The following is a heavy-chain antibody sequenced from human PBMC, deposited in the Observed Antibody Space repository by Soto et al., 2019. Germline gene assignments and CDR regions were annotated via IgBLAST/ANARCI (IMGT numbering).Heavy chain of an antibody. J-gene: IGHJ6*03. Sequence: AASVKVSCKASGYTFTSYDINWVRQATGQGLEWMGWMNPNSGNTGYAQKFQGRVTMTRNTSISTAYMELSSLRSEDTAVYYCARGIRSVVDWLPLYYYYYYMDVWGKGTTVTVSS. CDR2: MNPNSGNT. D-gene: IGHD3-9*01. CDR3: ARGIRSVVDWLPLYYYYYYMDV. CDR1: GYTFTSYD. V-gene: IGHV1-8*01.